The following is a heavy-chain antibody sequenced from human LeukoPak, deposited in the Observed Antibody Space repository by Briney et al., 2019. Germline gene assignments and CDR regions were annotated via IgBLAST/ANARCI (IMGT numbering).Heavy chain of an antibody. CDR3: AKDLDYYGSGTSYYMDV. V-gene: IGHV3-30*02. CDR2: IRYDGSNK. Sequence: GGSLRLSCAASGFTFSSYGMHWVRQAPGKGLEWVAFIRYDGSNKYYADSVKGRFTISRDNSKNTLYLQMNSLRAEDTAVYYCAKDLDYYGSGTSYYMDVWGKGTTVTISS. D-gene: IGHD3-10*01. CDR1: GFTFSSYG. J-gene: IGHJ6*03.